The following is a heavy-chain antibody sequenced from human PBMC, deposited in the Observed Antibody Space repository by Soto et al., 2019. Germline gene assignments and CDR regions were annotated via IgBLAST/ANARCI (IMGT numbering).Heavy chain of an antibody. CDR1: GGTFGNSA. CDR3: ARDKDRQQLGGNYYYGIDV. J-gene: IGHJ6*02. D-gene: IGHD2-15*01. V-gene: IGHV1-69*12. Sequence: QVQLVQSGAEVKKPGSSVTVSCKASGGTFGNSAISWVRQAPGQGLEWMGGIIPIFSTPDYAQKFQGRVTITVDESTTTAFMALTSLKSEDTAVYYCARDKDRQQLGGNYYYGIDVWGQGTTVTVSS. CDR2: IIPIFSTP.